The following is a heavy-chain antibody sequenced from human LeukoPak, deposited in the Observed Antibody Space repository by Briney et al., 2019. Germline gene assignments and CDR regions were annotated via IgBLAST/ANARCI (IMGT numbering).Heavy chain of an antibody. CDR3: ATAPILRGEGGEHYKYGMDV. CDR1: VGSISSGNW. Sequence: SETLSLTCAVSVGSISSGNWWTWVRQSPGEGLEWIGKIYHSGTINYNPSLKSRVTISADSFKNHFSLKLTSVTAADTAVYYCATAPILRGEGGEHYKYGMDVWGQGTTVIVSS. J-gene: IGHJ6*02. D-gene: IGHD2-2*02. V-gene: IGHV4-4*02. CDR2: IYHSGTI.